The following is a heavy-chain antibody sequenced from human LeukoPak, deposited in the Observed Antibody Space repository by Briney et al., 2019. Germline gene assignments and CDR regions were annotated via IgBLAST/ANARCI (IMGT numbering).Heavy chain of an antibody. CDR2: INTGSSTI. CDR1: GFTFSSYS. V-gene: IGHV3-48*01. Sequence: AGGSLRLSCAASGFTFSSYSMSWVRQAPGKGLEWVSYINTGSSTIYYADSVKGRFTTSRDNAKNSLYLQMSSLRAEDTAVYYCARDPPGSGSLLHFEYWGQGAVVTVSS. J-gene: IGHJ4*02. CDR3: ARDPPGSGSLLHFEY. D-gene: IGHD5-12*01.